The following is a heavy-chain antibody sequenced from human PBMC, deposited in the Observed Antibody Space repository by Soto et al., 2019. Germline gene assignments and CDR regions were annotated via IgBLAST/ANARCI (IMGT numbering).Heavy chain of an antibody. Sequence: SETLSLTCTVSGGSVSSGSYYWSWIRQPPGKGLEWIGYIYYSGSTNYNPSLKSRVTISVDTSKNQFSLKLSSVTAADTAVYYCAIGDPHGYSSSWSWFDPWGQGTLVTSPQ. D-gene: IGHD6-13*01. CDR3: AIGDPHGYSSSWSWFDP. CDR2: IYYSGST. J-gene: IGHJ5*02. V-gene: IGHV4-61*01. CDR1: GGSVSSGSYY.